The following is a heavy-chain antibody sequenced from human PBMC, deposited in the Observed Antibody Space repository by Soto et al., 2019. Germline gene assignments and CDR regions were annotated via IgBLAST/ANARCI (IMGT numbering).Heavy chain of an antibody. J-gene: IGHJ6*02. Sequence: EVQLVESGGGLVKPGGSLRLSCAASGFTFSSYSMNWVRQAPGQGLEWVSSISSSSSYIYYADSVKGRFTISRDNAKNSLYLQMNSLRAEDTAVYYCARDLLLFQQLGYYDGMDVWGQGTTVTFSS. V-gene: IGHV3-21*06. CDR3: ARDLLLFQQLGYYDGMDV. CDR2: ISSSSSYI. CDR1: GFTFSSYS. D-gene: IGHD6-6*01.